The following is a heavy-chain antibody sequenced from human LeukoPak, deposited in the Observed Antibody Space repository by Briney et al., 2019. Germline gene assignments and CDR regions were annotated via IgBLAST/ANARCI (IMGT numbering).Heavy chain of an antibody. Sequence: GGSLRLSCAASGFTFSNYWINWVRQAPGKGLEWVANINQDGSEKCYVDSVKGRFTISRDNAKDSLYLQMSSLRAEDTAVYYCARTYRNGDKFCSVYWGQGTLVTVSS. V-gene: IGHV3-7*01. J-gene: IGHJ4*02. CDR2: INQDGSEK. CDR3: ARTYRNGDKFCSVY. D-gene: IGHD5-24*01. CDR1: GFTFSNYW.